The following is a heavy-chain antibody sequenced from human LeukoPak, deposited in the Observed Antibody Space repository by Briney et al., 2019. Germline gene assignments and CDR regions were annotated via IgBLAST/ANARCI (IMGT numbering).Heavy chain of an antibody. D-gene: IGHD1-26*01. Sequence: GESLKISCKGSGYSFTTYWIGWVRQMPGKGLEWMGIIYPGDSDTRYSPSFQGQVTISADKSISTAYLQWSSPKASDTAMYYCARLPVSDQYYFHYWGQGTLVTVSS. CDR1: GYSFTTYW. CDR2: IYPGDSDT. V-gene: IGHV5-51*01. J-gene: IGHJ4*02. CDR3: ARLPVSDQYYFHY.